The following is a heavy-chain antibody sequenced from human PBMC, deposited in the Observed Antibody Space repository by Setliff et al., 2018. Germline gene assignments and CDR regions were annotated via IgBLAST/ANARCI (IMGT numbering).Heavy chain of an antibody. V-gene: IGHV1-18*01. J-gene: IGHJ3*02. D-gene: IGHD2-2*01. CDR1: GYTFSTYG. Sequence: GASVKVSCKASGYTFSTYGIAWVRQAPGQGLEWMGWISPYNGYIIYAHKFQGRVTMTTDTSTGTADMELRNLRSDDTAVYYCTRDTNIVAVPPHRTAFDIWGQGTMVTVSS. CDR2: ISPYNGYI. CDR3: TRDTNIVAVPPHRTAFDI.